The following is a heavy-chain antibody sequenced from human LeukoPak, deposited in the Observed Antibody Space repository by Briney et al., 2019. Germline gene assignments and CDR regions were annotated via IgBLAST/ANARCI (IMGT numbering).Heavy chain of an antibody. J-gene: IGHJ5*02. CDR3: ARDIPTGTRFDP. CDR2: IYSGGTT. D-gene: IGHD1-7*01. Sequence: PSETLSLTCTVSGTSIKNHHWNWIRQPAGQGLEWIGLIYSGGTTYYNPSLKSRVTISVDTSKNQFSLKLSSVTAADTAVYYCARDIPTGTRFDPWGQGTLVTVSS. V-gene: IGHV4-4*07. CDR1: GTSIKNHH.